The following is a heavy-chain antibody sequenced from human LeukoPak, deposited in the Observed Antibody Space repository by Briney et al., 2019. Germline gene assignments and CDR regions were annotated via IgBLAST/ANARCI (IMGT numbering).Heavy chain of an antibody. CDR1: GFTFSSYS. Sequence: GGSLRLSCAASGFTFSSYSMNWVRQAPGKGLEWVSYISSSSSTIYYADAVKGRFTISRDNARNSLYLQMNSLRDEDTAVYYCTFSVGEQWLLSPFDYWGQGTLVTVSS. CDR2: ISSSSSTI. CDR3: TFSVGEQWLLSPFDY. V-gene: IGHV3-48*02. J-gene: IGHJ4*02. D-gene: IGHD6-19*01.